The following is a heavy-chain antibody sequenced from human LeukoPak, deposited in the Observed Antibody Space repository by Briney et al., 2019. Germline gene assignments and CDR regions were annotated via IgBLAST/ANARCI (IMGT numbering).Heavy chain of an antibody. CDR3: AKDSSGGSLNWFDP. D-gene: IGHD6-19*01. Sequence: GALGPSRTSFGFTLNSYPMDWVRQAPREGLEGVSAISNSGDSTFYADPVKGRFTVSRDNSKNTLYLQMNSLRAEDTAVYYCAKDSSGGSLNWFDPWGQGTLVTVSS. CDR1: GFTLNSYP. J-gene: IGHJ5*02. CDR2: ISNSGDST. V-gene: IGHV3-23*01.